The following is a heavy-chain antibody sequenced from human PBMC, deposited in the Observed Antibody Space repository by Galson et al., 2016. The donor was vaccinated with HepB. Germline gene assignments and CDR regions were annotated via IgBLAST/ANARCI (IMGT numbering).Heavy chain of an antibody. V-gene: IGHV6-1*01. J-gene: IGHJ6*02. CDR3: ARQYSSSSFYYGMDV. D-gene: IGHD6-6*01. CDR1: GDSVSSNRAT. CDR2: TYYRSKWYN. Sequence: CAISGDSVSSNRATWNWIRQSPSRGLEWLGRTYYRSKWYNDYAVSVKSRVTITPDTSTNQFSLHLNSVTPEDTAVYYCARQYSSSSFYYGMDVWGQGTTVTVSS.